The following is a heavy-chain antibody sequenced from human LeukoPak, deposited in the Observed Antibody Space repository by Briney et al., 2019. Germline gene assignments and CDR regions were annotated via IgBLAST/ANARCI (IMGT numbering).Heavy chain of an antibody. J-gene: IGHJ4*02. CDR1: ASTFTTYG. D-gene: IGHD2-2*01. CDR3: ARGEVSASLYYSDF. V-gene: IGHV1-18*01. Sequence: ASVKVSCKTSASTFTTYGVSWVRQAPGQGLEWMGWVSGYTGNTNYAERFQGRVTMTTDTSTSTVYMELTSLRSDDTAVYYCARGEVSASLYYSDFWGQGTLVTVS. CDR2: VSGYTGNT.